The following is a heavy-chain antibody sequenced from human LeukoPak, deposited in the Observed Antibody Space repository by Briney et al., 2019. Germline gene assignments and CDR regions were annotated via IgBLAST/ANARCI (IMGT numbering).Heavy chain of an antibody. J-gene: IGHJ4*02. Sequence: SETLSLTCTVSGGSISSGSYYWSWIRQPAGKGLEWIGRIYTSGSTNYNPSLKSRVTISVDTSKNQFSLKLSSVTAADTAVYYCARGGVQDFGVVILDYWGQGTLVTVSS. CDR1: GGSISSGSYY. CDR3: ARGGVQDFGVVILDY. V-gene: IGHV4-61*02. D-gene: IGHD3-3*01. CDR2: IYTSGST.